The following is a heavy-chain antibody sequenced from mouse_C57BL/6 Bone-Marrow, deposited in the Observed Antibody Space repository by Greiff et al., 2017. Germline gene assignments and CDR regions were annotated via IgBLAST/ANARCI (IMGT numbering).Heavy chain of an antibody. J-gene: IGHJ4*01. Sequence: EVKLQESGGGLVQPGGSLKLSCAASGIDFSRYWMSWVRRAPGKGLEWIGEINPDSSTINYAPSLKDKFIISKDNAKNTLYLQMSKVRSEDTALYYCAGEGSNYDYYAMDYWGQGTSVTVSS. CDR1: GIDFSRYW. CDR3: AGEGSNYDYYAMDY. CDR2: INPDSSTI. V-gene: IGHV4-1*01. D-gene: IGHD2-5*01.